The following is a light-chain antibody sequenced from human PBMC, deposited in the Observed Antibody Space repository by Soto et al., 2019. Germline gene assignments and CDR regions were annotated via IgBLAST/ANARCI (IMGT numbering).Light chain of an antibody. J-gene: IGKJ1*01. V-gene: IGKV1-5*01. CDR2: AAS. CDR3: QQYYSYPRT. CDR1: QSISTW. Sequence: IQMPQSPSTLSASVGDRVTITCLASQSISTWLAWYQQRPGKAPKLLIYAASTLQSGVPSRFSGSGSGTDFTLTISCLQSEDFATYYCQQYYSYPRTFGQGTKVDNK.